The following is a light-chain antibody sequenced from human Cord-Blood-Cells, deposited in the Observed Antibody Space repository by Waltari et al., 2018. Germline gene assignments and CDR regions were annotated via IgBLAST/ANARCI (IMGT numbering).Light chain of an antibody. CDR2: GAS. V-gene: IGKV3-20*01. CDR3: QQYGSPIT. J-gene: IGKJ5*01. CDR1: QSVSSSY. Sequence: EIVLTQSPGTLSLSPGERATLSCRASQSVSSSYVAWYQQKPGQAPRLLIYGASSRATGIPDRFSGSGSGTDFTLTISRLEPEDFAVYYCQQYGSPITFGQGTRLEIK.